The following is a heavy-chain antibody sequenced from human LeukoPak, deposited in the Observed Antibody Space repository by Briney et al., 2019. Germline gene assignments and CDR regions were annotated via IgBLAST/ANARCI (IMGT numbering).Heavy chain of an antibody. V-gene: IGHV4-39*02. CDR2: IYYSGST. CDR3: AREGGIAVAGRKYYFDY. Sequence: PSETLSLTCTVSGGSISSSSYYWGWIRQPPGKGLEWIGSIYYSGSTYYNPSLKSRVTISVDTSKNQFSLKLSSVTAADTAVYYCAREGGIAVAGRKYYFDYWGQGTLVTVSS. J-gene: IGHJ4*02. CDR1: GGSISSSSYY. D-gene: IGHD6-19*01.